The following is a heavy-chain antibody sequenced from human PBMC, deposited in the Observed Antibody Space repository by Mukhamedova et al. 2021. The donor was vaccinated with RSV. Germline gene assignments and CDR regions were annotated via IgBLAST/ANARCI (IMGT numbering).Heavy chain of an antibody. D-gene: IGHD1-7*01. J-gene: IGHJ4*02. CDR3: AKVAEAGDNWNYGS. V-gene: IGHV3-23*01. Sequence: KGRFTISRDNSKNTLYLQMNSLRVEDTAVYHCAKVAEAGDNWNYGSWGQGTLVTASS.